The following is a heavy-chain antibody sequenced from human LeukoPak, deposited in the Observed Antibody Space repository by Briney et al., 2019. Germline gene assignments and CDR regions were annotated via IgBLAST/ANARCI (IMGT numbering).Heavy chain of an antibody. CDR1: GFTFSSYA. J-gene: IGHJ4*02. D-gene: IGHD2-21*01. CDR3: ARSLPDGGSLLY. Sequence: GGSLRLSCAASGFTFSSYAMSWVRQAPGKGLEWVSAISGSGDQIYYADSVKGRVTISRDNSKNTLCKQMNSLRAEDTAVYYCARSLPDGGSLLYWGQGTLVTVSS. V-gene: IGHV3-23*01. CDR2: ISGSGDQI.